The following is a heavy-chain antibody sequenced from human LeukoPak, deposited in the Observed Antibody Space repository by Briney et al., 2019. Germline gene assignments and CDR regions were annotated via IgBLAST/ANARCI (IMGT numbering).Heavy chain of an antibody. J-gene: IGHJ4*02. CDR2: INAGNGNT. CDR1: GYTFTSYA. Sequence: ASVKVSCKASGYTFTSYAMHWVRQAPGQRLEWMGWINAGNGNTKYSQKFQGRVTITRDTSASTAYMELSSLRSDDTAVYYCARDGGIGATGDYWGQGTLVTVSS. V-gene: IGHV1-3*01. CDR3: ARDGGIGATGDY. D-gene: IGHD4/OR15-4a*01.